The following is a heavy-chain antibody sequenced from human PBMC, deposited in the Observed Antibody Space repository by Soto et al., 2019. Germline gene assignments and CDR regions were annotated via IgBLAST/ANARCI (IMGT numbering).Heavy chain of an antibody. CDR2: ISVSGGNT. Sequence: SLRLSCTDSGFTISNYAMSWVRQAPGKGLEWVSSISVSGGNTYYADSVKGRFTISRDDSKNTLYLQMNSLKTEDTAVYYCIGTYSGSSMRFDYWGQGTLVTVSS. D-gene: IGHD5-12*01. J-gene: IGHJ4*02. CDR1: GFTISNYA. V-gene: IGHV3-23*01. CDR3: IGTYSGSSMRFDY.